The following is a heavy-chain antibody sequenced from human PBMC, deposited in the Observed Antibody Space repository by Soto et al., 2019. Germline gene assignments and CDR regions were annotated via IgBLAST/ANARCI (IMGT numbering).Heavy chain of an antibody. CDR1: GYSITNYY. CDR3: ARLDFDWLFALDY. V-gene: IGHV4-59*08. J-gene: IGHJ4*02. D-gene: IGHD3-9*01. Sequence: SETLSLTCTVPGYSITNYYWTWIRQPPGKGLEWIGYIYYSGSTNYNPSLKSRVTISVDTSKNQFSLKLSSVTAADTAVYYCARLDFDWLFALDYWGQGTLVTVS. CDR2: IYYSGST.